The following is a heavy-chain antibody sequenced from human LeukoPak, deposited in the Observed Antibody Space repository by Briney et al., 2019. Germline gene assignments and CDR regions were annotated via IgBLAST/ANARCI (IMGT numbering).Heavy chain of an antibody. D-gene: IGHD3-3*01. J-gene: IGHJ4*02. V-gene: IGHV3-11*01. CDR3: ARDERLLSFLK. CDR2: ISRSGSTK. Sequence: PGGSLRLSCAAPGFTFSDYNMRWIRQAPGKGLEWVSSISRSGSTKYYADSVKGRFTISRDNSKNTLYLQMNSLRAEDTAIYYCARDERLLSFLKWGQGTLVTVSS. CDR1: GFTFSDYN.